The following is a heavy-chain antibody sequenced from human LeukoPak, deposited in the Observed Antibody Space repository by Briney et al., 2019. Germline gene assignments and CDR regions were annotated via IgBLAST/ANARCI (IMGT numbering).Heavy chain of an antibody. CDR2: ISSNGGST. CDR1: GFTFSSYA. J-gene: IGHJ3*02. Sequence: GGSLRLSCAASGFTFSSYAMHWVRQAPGRGLEYVSAISSNGGSTYYANSVKGRFTISSDNSKNTLYLQMGSLRAEDMAVYYCAIFKVVTAIWGAFDIWGQGTMVTVSS. CDR3: AIFKVVTAIWGAFDI. D-gene: IGHD2-21*02. V-gene: IGHV3-64*01.